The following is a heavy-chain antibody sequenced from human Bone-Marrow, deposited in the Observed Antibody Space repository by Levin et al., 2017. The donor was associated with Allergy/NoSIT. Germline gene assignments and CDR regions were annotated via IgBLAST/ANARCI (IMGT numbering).Heavy chain of an antibody. D-gene: IGHD3-16*02. J-gene: IGHJ3*02. CDR3: ARFPVPVKTYAADI. CDR2: SYFSGST. V-gene: IGHV4-59*08. Sequence: KTGGSLRLSCTVSGDSINSYYWGWIRQPPGKGLEFVGFSYFSGSTHYNPSLKSRVSILVDTSKNHFSLRLTSVTAADTAVYFCARFPVPVKTYAADIWGQGTLVSVSS. CDR1: GDSINSYY.